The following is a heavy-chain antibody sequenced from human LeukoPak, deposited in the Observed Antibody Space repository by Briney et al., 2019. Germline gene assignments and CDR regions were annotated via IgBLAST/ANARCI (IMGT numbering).Heavy chain of an antibody. CDR1: GFTFSSYA. D-gene: IGHD2-2*01. CDR3: ARDFYTSLGPFRH. J-gene: IGHJ1*01. Sequence: GGSLRLSCAASGFTFSSYAMSWVRQAPGKGLEWVGFIRSKAYGGTTEYAASVKGRFTISRDDSKSIAYLQMNSLKTEDTAVYYCARDFYTSLGPFRHWGQGTLVTVSS. V-gene: IGHV3-49*04. CDR2: IRSKAYGGTT.